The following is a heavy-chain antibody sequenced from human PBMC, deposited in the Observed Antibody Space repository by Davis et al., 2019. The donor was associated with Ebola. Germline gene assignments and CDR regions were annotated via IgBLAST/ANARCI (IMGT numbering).Heavy chain of an antibody. CDR1: GGSISSYY. Sequence: SETLSLTCTVSGGSISSYYWRWIRQPPGKGLEWIGYIYNSGSTNYNPSLKSRVTISVDTSKNQFSLKLSSVTAADTAVYYCARRKPYSGGNYLDYWGQGTLVTVSS. D-gene: IGHD1-26*01. CDR2: IYNSGST. V-gene: IGHV4-59*12. CDR3: ARRKPYSGGNYLDY. J-gene: IGHJ4*02.